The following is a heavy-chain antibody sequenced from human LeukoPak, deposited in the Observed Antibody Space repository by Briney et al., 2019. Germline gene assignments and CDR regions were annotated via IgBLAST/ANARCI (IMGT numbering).Heavy chain of an antibody. J-gene: IGHJ4*02. CDR3: AKDSSGWYFDY. CDR2: ISYDGSNK. D-gene: IGHD6-19*01. Sequence: PGRSLRLSCAASGFTFSSYAMHWVRQAPGKGLEWVAVISYDGSNKYYADSVKGRFTISRDNAKNSLYLQMNSLRAEDTALYYCAKDSSGWYFDYWGQGTLVTVSS. CDR1: GFTFSSYA. V-gene: IGHV3-30-3*02.